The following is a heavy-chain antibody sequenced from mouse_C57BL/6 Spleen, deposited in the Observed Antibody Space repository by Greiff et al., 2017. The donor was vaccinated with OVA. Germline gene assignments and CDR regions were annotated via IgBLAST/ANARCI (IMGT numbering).Heavy chain of an antibody. Sequence: VQLQQPGAELVKPGASVKMSCKASGYTFTSYWITWVKQRPGQGLEWIGDIYPGSGSTNYNEKFKSKATLTVDTSSSTAYMQLSILTSEDSAVYYCAREGVYYGSSLYYFDYWGQGTTLTVSS. V-gene: IGHV1-55*01. CDR1: GYTFTSYW. J-gene: IGHJ2*01. CDR2: IYPGSGST. CDR3: AREGVYYGSSLYYFDY. D-gene: IGHD1-1*01.